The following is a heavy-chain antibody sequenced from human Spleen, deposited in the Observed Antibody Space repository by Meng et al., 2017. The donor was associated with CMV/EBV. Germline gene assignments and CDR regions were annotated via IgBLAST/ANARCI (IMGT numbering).Heavy chain of an antibody. J-gene: IGHJ4*02. Sequence: FTFSSYWMHWVRQAPGKELVWVSRTNSDGSSTSYADSVKGRFTISRDNAKNTLYLQMNSLRAEDTAMYYCARDVNTVVVPAAEALDYWGQGTLVTVSS. CDR1: FTFSSYW. CDR3: ARDVNTVVVPAAEALDY. CDR2: TNSDGSST. D-gene: IGHD2-2*01. V-gene: IGHV3-74*01.